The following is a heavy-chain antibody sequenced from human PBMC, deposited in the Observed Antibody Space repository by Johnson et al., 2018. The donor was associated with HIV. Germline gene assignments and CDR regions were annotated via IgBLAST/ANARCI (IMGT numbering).Heavy chain of an antibody. CDR1: GFIFSDYY. CDR3: ARRYCSGGRCLNPKDAFDS. CDR2: IYSGGST. V-gene: IGHV3-66*01. D-gene: IGHD2-15*01. J-gene: IGHJ3*02. Sequence: VLLVESGGGVVKPGESLRLSCAASGFIFSDYYMTWIRQAPGQALEWVSVIYSGGSTYYADTVKGRFTISRDNSKNTVYLQMNSLRADDTAVYYCARRYCSGGRCLNPKDAFDSWGQGTMVTVSS.